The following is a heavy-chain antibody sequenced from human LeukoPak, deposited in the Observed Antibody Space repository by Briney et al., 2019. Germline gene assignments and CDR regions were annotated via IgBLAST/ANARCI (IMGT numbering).Heavy chain of an antibody. J-gene: IGHJ4*02. CDR3: ARDASDFFDY. V-gene: IGHV4-59*01. CDR1: SDSISGYY. CDR2: IYSSGST. Sequence: PSETLSLTCTVSSDSISGYYWSWIRQPPGKGLEWLGYIYSSGSTNYNPSLNSRVTISVDTSKNQFSLKLSSVTAADTAVYYCARDASDFFDYWGQGTLVTVSS.